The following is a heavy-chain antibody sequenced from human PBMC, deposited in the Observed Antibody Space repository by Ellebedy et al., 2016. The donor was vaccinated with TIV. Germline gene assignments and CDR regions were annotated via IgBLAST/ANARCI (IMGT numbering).Heavy chain of an antibody. V-gene: IGHV4-39*01. CDR2: IYYSGST. CDR1: GGSISSSSSF. J-gene: IGHJ4*02. Sequence: SETLSLXCTVSGGSISSSSSFWGWIRQPPGKGLEWIGIIYYSGSTYYNPSLNSRVTISLDTSKNQFSLNLSSVTAADAAVYYCARPLRSTVTTSIYFDYWGQGALVTVSS. CDR3: ARPLRSTVTTSIYFDY. D-gene: IGHD4-17*01.